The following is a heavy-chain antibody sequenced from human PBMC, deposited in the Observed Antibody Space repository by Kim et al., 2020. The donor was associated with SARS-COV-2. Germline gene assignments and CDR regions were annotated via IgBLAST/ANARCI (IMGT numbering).Heavy chain of an antibody. D-gene: IGHD3-22*01. CDR3: AGSGYYAWGVFDI. J-gene: IGHJ3*02. CDR2: IYHSGST. CDR1: GGSISSSNW. Sequence: SETLSLTCAVSGGSISSSNWWSWVRQPPGKGLEWIGEIYHSGSTNYNPSLKSRVTISVDKSKNQFSLKLSSVTAADTAVYYCAGSGYYAWGVFDIWGQGTMVTVSS. V-gene: IGHV4-4*02.